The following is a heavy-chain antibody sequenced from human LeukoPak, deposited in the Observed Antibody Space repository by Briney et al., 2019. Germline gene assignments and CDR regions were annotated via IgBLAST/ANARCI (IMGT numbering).Heavy chain of an antibody. CDR1: GGSINSYY. CDR2: IYTTGTT. J-gene: IGHJ4*02. CDR3: ARAGYTISYYSLDY. D-gene: IGHD1-26*01. V-gene: IGHV4-4*07. Sequence: SETLSLTCTVSGGSINSYYWGWIRQPAGKGLEWIGRIYTTGTTSYNPSLKSRVTISVDTSKNQFYLKLTSATAADTAMYFCARAGYTISYYSLDYWGQGSLVTVSS.